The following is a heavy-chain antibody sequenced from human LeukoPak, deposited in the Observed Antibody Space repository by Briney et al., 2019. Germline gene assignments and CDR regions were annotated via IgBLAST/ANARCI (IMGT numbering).Heavy chain of an antibody. CDR3: ARNGGHNQEH. CDR1: GASISRGSW. D-gene: IGHD1-1*01. J-gene: IGHJ4*02. Sequence: SETLSLTCDVSGASISRGSWWSWVRQPPGKGLEWIGEFSHSGITNFNPSLKSRVTISVDKSRNQFSLNLISVTAADTAVYFCARNGGHNQEHWGQGTLVTLSS. V-gene: IGHV4-4*02. CDR2: FSHSGIT.